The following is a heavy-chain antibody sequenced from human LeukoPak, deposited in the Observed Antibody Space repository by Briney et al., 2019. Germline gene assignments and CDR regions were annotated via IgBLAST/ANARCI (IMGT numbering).Heavy chain of an antibody. CDR1: GGSISSYY. V-gene: IGHV4-59*01. CDR3: ARTLSSGYPNYFYYMDV. J-gene: IGHJ6*03. CDR2: IYYSGST. D-gene: IGHD3-22*01. Sequence: SETLSLTCTVSGGSISSYYWSWIRQPPGKGLEWIGYIYYSGSTKYNPSLKSRVTISVDTSKNQFSLKLSSVTATDTAVYYCARTLSSGYPNYFYYMDVWGKGTTVTVSS.